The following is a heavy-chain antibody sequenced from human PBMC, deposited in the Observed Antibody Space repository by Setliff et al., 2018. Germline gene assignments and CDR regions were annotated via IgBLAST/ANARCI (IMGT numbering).Heavy chain of an antibody. J-gene: IGHJ4*02. Sequence: ASVKVSCKTSGYPFVGYFIYWMRQAPGQGLEWVGWIDPKSGRTKYAVKFQGRVTMTRDTSSSTIYMEVNSLTSDDTAVYFCAKQGDLAFDYWGQGTRSPSPQ. D-gene: IGHD3-16*01. CDR1: GYPFVGYF. CDR3: AKQGDLAFDY. V-gene: IGHV1-2*02. CDR2: IDPKSGRT.